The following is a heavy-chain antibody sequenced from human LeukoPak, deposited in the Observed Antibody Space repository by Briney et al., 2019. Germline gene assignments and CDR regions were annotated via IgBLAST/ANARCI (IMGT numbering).Heavy chain of an antibody. CDR1: GYTFTSYG. CDR3: ARRGYSYGHSHFDY. V-gene: IGHV1-18*01. D-gene: IGHD5-18*01. J-gene: IGHJ4*02. Sequence: ASVKVSCTASGYTFTSYGISWVRQAPGQGLEWMGWISAYNGNTNYAQKLQGRVTMTTDTSTSTAYMELRSLRSDDTAVYYCARRGYSYGHSHFDYWGQGTLVTVSS. CDR2: ISAYNGNT.